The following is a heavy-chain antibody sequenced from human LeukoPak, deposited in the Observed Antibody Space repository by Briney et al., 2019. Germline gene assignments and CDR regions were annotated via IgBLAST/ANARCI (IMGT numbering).Heavy chain of an antibody. CDR2: ISAYNGNT. CDR3: ARDQRITIFGVVIPQTNTPDY. V-gene: IGHV1-18*01. D-gene: IGHD3-3*01. J-gene: IGHJ4*02. CDR1: GYTFTSYG. Sequence: ASVKVSCKASGYTFTSYGISWVRQAPGQGLEWMGWISAYNGNTNYAQKLLGRVTMTTDTSTSTAYMELRSLRSDDTAVYYCARDQRITIFGVVIPQTNTPDYWGQGTLVTVSS.